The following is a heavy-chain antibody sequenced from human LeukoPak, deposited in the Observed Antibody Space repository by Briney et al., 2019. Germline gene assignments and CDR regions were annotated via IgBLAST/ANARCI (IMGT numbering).Heavy chain of an antibody. CDR3: ARGVSVGADNWFDP. CDR1: GGSISSGGYY. V-gene: IGHV4-31*03. CDR2: IYYSGST. Sequence: SETLSLTCTVSGGSISSGGYYWSWIRQHPGKGLEWIGYIYYSGSTYYNPSLKSRVTISVDTSKNQFSLKLSSVTAADTAVYYCARGVSVGADNWFDPWGQGTLVTVSS. D-gene: IGHD3-16*01. J-gene: IGHJ5*02.